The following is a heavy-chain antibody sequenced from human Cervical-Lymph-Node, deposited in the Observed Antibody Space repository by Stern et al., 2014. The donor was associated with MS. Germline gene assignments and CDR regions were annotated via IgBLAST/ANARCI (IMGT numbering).Heavy chain of an antibody. CDR1: GFTLSDAW. V-gene: IGHV3-15*02. J-gene: IGHJ5*02. CDR2: IKSNNDGGTT. CDR3: TTVMVRGVRRFDP. D-gene: IGHD3-10*01. Sequence: EVQLVESGGALVQPAGSLRLSCAASGFTLSDAWMSWVRQAPGKGLECVGRIKSNNDGGTTDHPEPVKGRFTISREDSKNTLYLQMNSLKTEDTAVYYCTTVMVRGVRRFDPWGQGTLVTVSS.